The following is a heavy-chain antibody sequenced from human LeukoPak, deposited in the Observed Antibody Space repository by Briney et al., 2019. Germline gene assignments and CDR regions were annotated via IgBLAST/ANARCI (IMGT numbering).Heavy chain of an antibody. CDR2: ISYDGSNK. CDR1: GFTFSSYG. Sequence: GGSLRLSCAASGFTFSSYGMHWVRQAPGKGLEWVAVISYDGSNKYYADSVKGRFTISRDNSKNTLYLQMNSLRVEDTAVYYCARMRGRYCSSNGCYVEYWGQGALVTASS. CDR3: ARMRGRYCSSNGCYVEY. D-gene: IGHD2-2*01. V-gene: IGHV3-30*03. J-gene: IGHJ4*02.